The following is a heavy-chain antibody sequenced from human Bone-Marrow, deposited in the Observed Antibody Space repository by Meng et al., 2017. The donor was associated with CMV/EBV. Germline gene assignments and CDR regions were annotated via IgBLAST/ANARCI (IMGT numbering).Heavy chain of an antibody. Sequence: GGSLRLSCKASGYTFTSYDINWVRQATGQGLEWMGWMNAHSGGTAYAHKFQGRVTMTRNTSITTAYMELSSLRSEDTAVYYCARGRSGSHIWGQGTLVTVYS. CDR3: ARGRSGSHI. CDR2: MNAHSGGT. V-gene: IGHV1-8*01. J-gene: IGHJ4*02. D-gene: IGHD1-26*01. CDR1: GYTFTSYD.